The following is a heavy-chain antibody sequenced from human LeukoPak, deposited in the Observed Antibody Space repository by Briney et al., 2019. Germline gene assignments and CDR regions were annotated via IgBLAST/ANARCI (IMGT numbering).Heavy chain of an antibody. V-gene: IGHV1-58*02. CDR1: GFTFTSSA. CDR2: IVVGSGNT. J-gene: IGHJ3*02. Sequence: GASVKVSCKASGFTFTSSAMQWVRQARGQRLEWIGWIVVGSGNTNYAQKVQERVTITRDMSTSTAYMELSSLRSEDTAVYYCAVVPAAMMDDAFDIWGQGTMVTVSS. D-gene: IGHD2-2*01. CDR3: AVVPAAMMDDAFDI.